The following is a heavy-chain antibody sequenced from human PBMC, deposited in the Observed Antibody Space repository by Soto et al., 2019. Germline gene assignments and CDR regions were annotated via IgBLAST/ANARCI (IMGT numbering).Heavy chain of an antibody. CDR2: IYYSGST. V-gene: IGHV4-59*01. CDR1: GGSISSYY. J-gene: IGHJ6*02. Sequence: PSETLSLTXTVSGGSISSYYWSWIRQPPGKGLEWIGYIYYSGSTNYNPSLKSRVTISVDTSKNQFSLKLSSVTAADTAVYYCARAGAAADYYYYYGMDVRGQGTTVTVSS. D-gene: IGHD6-13*01. CDR3: ARAGAAADYYYYYGMDV.